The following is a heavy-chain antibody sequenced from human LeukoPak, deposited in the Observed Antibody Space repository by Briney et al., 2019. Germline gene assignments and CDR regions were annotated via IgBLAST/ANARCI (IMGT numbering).Heavy chain of an antibody. V-gene: IGHV1-69*04. Sequence: SVKVSCKASGGTFSSYAISWVRQAPGQGLEWMGRIIPILGIANYAQKLQGRVTITADKSTSTAYMELSSLRSEDTAVYYCARDPVVPAAIRSGNWFDPWGQGTLVTVSS. D-gene: IGHD2-2*02. CDR1: GGTFSSYA. CDR2: IIPILGIA. J-gene: IGHJ5*02. CDR3: ARDPVVPAAIRSGNWFDP.